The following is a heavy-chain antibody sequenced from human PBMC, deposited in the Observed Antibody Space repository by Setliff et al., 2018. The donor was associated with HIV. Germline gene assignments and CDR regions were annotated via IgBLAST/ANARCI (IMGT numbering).Heavy chain of an antibody. V-gene: IGHV4-4*07. CDR1: GGSISSYY. D-gene: IGHD3-22*01. Sequence: SETLSLTCTVSGGSISSYYWSWIRQPAGKGLEWIGRIYTSGSAQYNSSLQSRVSMSADTSKNQFSLRLTSVTVADTAVYFCVRVFYDATDYYAPLFDYWGQGTLVTVSS. CDR3: VRVFYDATDYYAPLFDY. J-gene: IGHJ4*02. CDR2: IYTSGSA.